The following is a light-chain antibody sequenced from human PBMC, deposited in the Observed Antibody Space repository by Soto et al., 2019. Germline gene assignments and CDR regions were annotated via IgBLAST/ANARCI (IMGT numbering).Light chain of an antibody. Sequence: EIVLTQSPGTLSLSPGERATLSCRASQSVSSSYLAWYQQKPDQAPRLLIYGASSRATGIPDRFSGSGSGTDFTLIISRLQPEDLAVYYCQQYGTSRTFGQGTKVEIK. CDR3: QQYGTSRT. J-gene: IGKJ1*01. CDR1: QSVSSSY. V-gene: IGKV3-20*01. CDR2: GAS.